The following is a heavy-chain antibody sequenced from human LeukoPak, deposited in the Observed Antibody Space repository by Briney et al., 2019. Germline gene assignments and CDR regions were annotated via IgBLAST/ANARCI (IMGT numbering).Heavy chain of an antibody. V-gene: IGHV4-30-2*01. CDR3: ARAEYSYFDY. J-gene: IGHJ4*02. D-gene: IGHD4-11*01. Sequence: PSETLSLTCAVSGGSISSGDYSWSWIRQPPGKGLEWIGYIYHSGSTYYNPSLKSRVTISVDRSKNQFSLNLTSVTAADTAVYYCARAEYSYFDYWGQGTLVTVSS. CDR1: GGSISSGDYS. CDR2: IYHSGST.